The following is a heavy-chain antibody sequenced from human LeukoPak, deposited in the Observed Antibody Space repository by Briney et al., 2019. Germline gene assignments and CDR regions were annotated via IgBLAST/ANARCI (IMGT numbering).Heavy chain of an antibody. D-gene: IGHD2-2*01. Sequence: ASVKVSCKASGHTFTSYDINWVRQATGQGLEWMGWMNPNSGNTGYAQKFQGRVTMTRNTSISTAYMELSSLRSEDTAVYYCASGHCSSTSCYLYYYMDVWGKGTTVTVSS. CDR1: GHTFTSYD. CDR3: ASGHCSSTSCYLYYYMDV. CDR2: MNPNSGNT. V-gene: IGHV1-8*01. J-gene: IGHJ6*03.